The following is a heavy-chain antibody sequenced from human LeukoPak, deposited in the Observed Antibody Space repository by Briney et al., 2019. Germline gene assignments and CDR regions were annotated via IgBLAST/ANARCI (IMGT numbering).Heavy chain of an antibody. CDR1: GGSISISNYY. V-gene: IGHV4-39*01. CDR2: ISYSGT. Sequence: RSSETLSLTCTVSGGSISISNYYWGWIRQPPGRGLEWIGSISYSGTYYYPSLKSRLTISVDTSKNHFSLNLRSVTAADTAVYYCARRTSNPVGAIDYWGQGTLVTVSS. CDR3: ARRTSNPVGAIDY. D-gene: IGHD1-26*01. J-gene: IGHJ4*02.